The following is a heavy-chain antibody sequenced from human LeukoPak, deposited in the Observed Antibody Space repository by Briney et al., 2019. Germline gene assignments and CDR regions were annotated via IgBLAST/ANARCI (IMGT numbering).Heavy chain of an antibody. V-gene: IGHV4-59*01. D-gene: IGHD3-10*01. J-gene: IGHJ4*02. CDR1: GGSISSYY. Sequence: SETLSLTCTVSGGSISSYYGSWIRQPPGKGLEWIGYIYYSGSTNYNPSLKSRVTISVDTSKNQFSLKLSSVTAADPAVYYCARAVREGRMDYWGQGTLVTVS. CDR2: IYYSGST. CDR3: ARAVREGRMDY.